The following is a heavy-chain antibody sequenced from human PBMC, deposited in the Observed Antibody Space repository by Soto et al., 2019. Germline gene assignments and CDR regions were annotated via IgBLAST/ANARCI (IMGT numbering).Heavy chain of an antibody. CDR2: SNSNSGST. CDR3: VLLGVFDH. CDR1: GYTFTSYN. Sequence: QVQLVQSGAEVKKPGASVKVSCKASGYTFTSYNINWVRQAPGQGLEWVAGSNSNSGSTDFAQKFQGRLTVTRDTSISTAFLELSSLRSDDTAVYYCVLLGVFDHWGPGTLVTVSS. V-gene: IGHV1-8*01. J-gene: IGHJ4*02. D-gene: IGHD3-3*01.